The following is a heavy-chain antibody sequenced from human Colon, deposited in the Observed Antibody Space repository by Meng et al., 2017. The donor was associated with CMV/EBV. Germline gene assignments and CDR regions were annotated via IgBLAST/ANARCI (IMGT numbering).Heavy chain of an antibody. J-gene: IGHJ4*02. D-gene: IGHD1-26*01. CDR3: ARAPPYSVSPPDY. CDR1: GFTFSNFW. V-gene: IGHV3-74*01. CDR2: INNDGSTT. Sequence: GGSLRLSCAVPGFTFSNFWLHWVRQGPGQGLVWLSRINNDGSTTTYADSVTGRFTMSRDNAKNTVYLQMNSLSAEDTGGYYCARAPPYSVSPPDYWGQGTLVTVSS.